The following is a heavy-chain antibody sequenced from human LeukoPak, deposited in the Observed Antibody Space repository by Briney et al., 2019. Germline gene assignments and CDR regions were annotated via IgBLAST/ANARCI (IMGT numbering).Heavy chain of an antibody. CDR3: ASSFTMIVVVVGAFDI. Sequence: PGASVKVSCKASGYTFTGYYMHWVRQAPGQVLEWMGRINPNSGGTNYAQKFQGRVTMTRDTSISTAYMELSRLRSDDTAVYYCASSFTMIVVVVGAFDIWGQGTMVTVSS. CDR1: GYTFTGYY. J-gene: IGHJ3*02. V-gene: IGHV1-2*06. D-gene: IGHD3-22*01. CDR2: INPNSGGT.